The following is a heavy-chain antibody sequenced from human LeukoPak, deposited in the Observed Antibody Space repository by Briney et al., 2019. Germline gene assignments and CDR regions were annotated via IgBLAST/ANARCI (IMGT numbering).Heavy chain of an antibody. Sequence: EASVKVSCKASGGTFSSYAISWVRQAPGQGLEWMGGIIPIFGTANYAQKFQGRVTITADKSTSTAYMELSSLRFEDTAVYYCARGGDRYSSSWSLYWGQGTLVTVSS. CDR1: GGTFSSYA. J-gene: IGHJ4*02. V-gene: IGHV1-69*06. CDR2: IIPIFGTA. CDR3: ARGGDRYSSSWSLY. D-gene: IGHD6-13*01.